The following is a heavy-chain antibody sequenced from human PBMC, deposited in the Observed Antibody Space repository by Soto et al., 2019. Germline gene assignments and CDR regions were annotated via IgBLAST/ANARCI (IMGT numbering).Heavy chain of an antibody. CDR3: EGSWT. CDR1: GFTLTTYA. V-gene: IGHV3-23*01. D-gene: IGHD5-12*01. Sequence: EVQLLVSGGGSAQPGGSLSFPCEVSGFTLTTYAMIWVRQTPGKGLEWVSQISASGDRTYYADSVKGGFTISKDFSKNTLFLQMNSLRGEDSAVYYCEGSWTWGQGTMVTVSS. J-gene: IGHJ3*01. CDR2: ISASGDRT.